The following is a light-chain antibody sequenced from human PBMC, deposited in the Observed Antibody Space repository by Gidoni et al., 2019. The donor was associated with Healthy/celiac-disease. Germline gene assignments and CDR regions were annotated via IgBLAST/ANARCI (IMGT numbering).Light chain of an antibody. Sequence: LTQSPGTLSLPPGERATLSCRASQRVSSSYLAWYPQKPGQAPRLLIYGASSRATGIPDRFSGSGSETDFTLTISRLEPEDFAVYYCQQYGSSPPVTFGGGTKVEIK. CDR1: QRVSSSY. CDR2: GAS. CDR3: QQYGSSPPVT. V-gene: IGKV3-20*01. J-gene: IGKJ4*01.